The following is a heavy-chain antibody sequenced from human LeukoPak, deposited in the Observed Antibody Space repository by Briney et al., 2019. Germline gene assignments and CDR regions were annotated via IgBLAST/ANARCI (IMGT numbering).Heavy chain of an antibody. J-gene: IGHJ6*02. CDR3: ARVGVVRGVIIKRPEYGMDV. CDR1: GFTFSGYY. D-gene: IGHD3-10*01. Sequence: GGSLRLSCAASGFTFSGYYMSWVRQAPGKGLEWVSYISSSGSTIYYADSVKGRFTISRDNAKNSLYLQMNSLRAEDTAVYYCARVGVVRGVIIKRPEYGMDVWGQGTTVTVSS. V-gene: IGHV3-11*01. CDR2: ISSSGSTI.